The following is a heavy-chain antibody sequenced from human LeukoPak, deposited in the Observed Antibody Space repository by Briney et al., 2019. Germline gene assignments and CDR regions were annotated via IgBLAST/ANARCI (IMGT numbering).Heavy chain of an antibody. Sequence: SETLSLTCTVSGGSISSSSYYWGWIRQPPGKGLEWIGSIYYSGSTYYNPSLKSRVTISVDTSKNQFSLKLSSVTAADTAVYYCARAAYSSSWYLLLRYYYYMDVWGKGTTVTVSS. J-gene: IGHJ6*03. D-gene: IGHD6-13*01. V-gene: IGHV4-39*07. CDR3: ARAAYSSSWYLLLRYYYYMDV. CDR2: IYYSGST. CDR1: GGSISSSSYY.